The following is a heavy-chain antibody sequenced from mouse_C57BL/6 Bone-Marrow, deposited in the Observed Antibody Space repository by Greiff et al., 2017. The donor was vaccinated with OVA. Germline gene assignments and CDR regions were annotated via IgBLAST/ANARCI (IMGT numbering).Heavy chain of an antibody. CDR2: ISTYYGDD. CDR1: GYTFTDYA. V-gene: IGHV1-67*01. J-gene: IGHJ1*03. Sequence: VQLQQSGPELVRPGVSVKISCKGSGYTFTDYAMHWVNQSHAKSLEWIGVISTYYGDDSYNQKFKDKATLTVDKSASTAYMELARLTSEDSAVYYCARGGNFPPEYFDVWGTGTTVTVSS. CDR3: ARGGNFPPEYFDV.